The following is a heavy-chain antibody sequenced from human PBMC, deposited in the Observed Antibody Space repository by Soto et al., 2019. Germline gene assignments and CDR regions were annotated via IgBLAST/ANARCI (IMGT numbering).Heavy chain of an antibody. J-gene: IGHJ3*02. CDR3: ACAEGAPVLLWFGEFFRAFDI. V-gene: IGHV3-48*01. D-gene: IGHD3-10*01. CDR2: ISSSSSTI. Sequence: EVQLVESGGGLVQPGGSLRLSCAASGFTFSSYSMNWVRQAPGKGLEWVSYISSSSSTIYYADSVKGRFTISRDNAKNALYLQMNSMRAEDTAVYYCACAEGAPVLLWFGEFFRAFDIWGQGTMVTVSS. CDR1: GFTFSSYS.